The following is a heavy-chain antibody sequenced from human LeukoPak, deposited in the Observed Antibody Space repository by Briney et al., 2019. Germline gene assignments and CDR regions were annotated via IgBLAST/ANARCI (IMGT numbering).Heavy chain of an antibody. J-gene: IGHJ6*02. CDR3: ARDVGYGYFYYYGMDV. V-gene: IGHV3-48*01. CDR2: IASGSNSI. CDR1: GFTFNNYG. D-gene: IGHD6-13*01. Sequence: GGSLRLSCAASGFTFNNYGMSWVRQAPGMGLEWVSYIASGSNSIYYAGSVKGRFTISRDNAENSLYLQMNSLRAEDTAVYYCARDVGYGYFYYYGMDVWGQGTTVTVSS.